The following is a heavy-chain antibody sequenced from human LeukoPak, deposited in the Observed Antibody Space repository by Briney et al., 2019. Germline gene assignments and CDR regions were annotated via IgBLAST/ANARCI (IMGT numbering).Heavy chain of an antibody. CDR2: IYHSGST. J-gene: IGHJ3*02. Sequence: SETLSLTCTVSGGSISSGGYYWSWIRQPPGKGLEWIGYIYHSGSTYYNPSLKSRVTISVDRSKNQFSLKLSSVTAADTAVYYCARAGIDSSGYYHSPNAFDIWGQGTMVTVSS. V-gene: IGHV4-30-2*01. CDR1: GGSISSGGYY. CDR3: ARAGIDSSGYYHSPNAFDI. D-gene: IGHD3-22*01.